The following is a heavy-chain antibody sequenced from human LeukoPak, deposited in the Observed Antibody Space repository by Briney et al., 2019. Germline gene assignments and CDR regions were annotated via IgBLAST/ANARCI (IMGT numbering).Heavy chain of an antibody. V-gene: IGHV1-69*06. J-gene: IGHJ4*02. Sequence: GASVKVSCKASGGTFSSYAISWVRQAPGQGLEWMGGIIPIFGTANYAQKFQGRVTITADKSTSTAYMELSRLRSDDTAVYYCASELLWFGESQDYSYWGQGTLVTVSS. CDR2: IIPIFGTA. D-gene: IGHD3-10*01. CDR3: ASELLWFGESQDYSY. CDR1: GGTFSSYA.